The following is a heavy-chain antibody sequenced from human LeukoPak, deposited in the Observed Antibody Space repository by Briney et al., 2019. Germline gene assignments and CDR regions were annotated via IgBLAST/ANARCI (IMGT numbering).Heavy chain of an antibody. Sequence: QPGGSLRLSCAASGFTFSSYWMHWVRQAPGKGLVWVSRISSDGSSTNYADSVKGRFTISRDNSKNTLYLQMNSLRAEDTAVYYCEAGYVDYYGMDVWGQGTTVTVSS. D-gene: IGHD5-12*01. CDR3: EAGYVDYYGMDV. J-gene: IGHJ6*02. V-gene: IGHV3-74*01. CDR1: GFTFSSYW. CDR2: ISSDGSST.